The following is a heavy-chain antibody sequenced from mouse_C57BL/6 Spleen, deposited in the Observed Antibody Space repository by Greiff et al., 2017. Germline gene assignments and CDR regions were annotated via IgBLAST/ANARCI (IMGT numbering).Heavy chain of an antibody. CDR2: IYPGDGDT. D-gene: IGHD4-1*01. J-gene: IGHJ1*03. CDR1: GYAFSSSW. Sequence: QVQLQQSGPELVKPGASVKISCKASGYAFSSSWMNWVKQRPGKGLEWIGRIYPGDGDTNYNGKFKGKATLTADKSSSTAYMQLSSLTSEDSAVYFCARIPAGTGYFDVWGTGTTVTVSS. CDR3: ARIPAGTGYFDV. V-gene: IGHV1-82*01.